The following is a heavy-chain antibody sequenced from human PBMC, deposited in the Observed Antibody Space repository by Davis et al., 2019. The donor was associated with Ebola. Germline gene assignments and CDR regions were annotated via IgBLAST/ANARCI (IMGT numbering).Heavy chain of an antibody. CDR3: AREIWFGENWIDP. Sequence: ASVKVSCKASGYTFSNSAMHWMRQAPGQGLEWMGWINPNSGDTNYAQTFRGRVTMTRDTSLSTAYMELNSLRRDDTAVYYCAREIWFGENWIDPWGQGTLVTVSS. V-gene: IGHV1-2*02. CDR1: GYTFSNSA. CDR2: INPNSGDT. D-gene: IGHD3-10*01. J-gene: IGHJ5*01.